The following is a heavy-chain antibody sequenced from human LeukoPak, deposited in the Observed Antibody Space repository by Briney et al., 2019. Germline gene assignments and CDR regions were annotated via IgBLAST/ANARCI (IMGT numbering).Heavy chain of an antibody. CDR3: ARGPSITMVRGGQWYYYMDV. J-gene: IGHJ6*03. CDR2: IIPIFATT. V-gene: IGHV1-69*05. CDR1: GGTFGSFA. D-gene: IGHD3-10*01. Sequence: ASVKVSCKTSGGTFGSFAFAWVRQAPGHGLEWMGGIIPIFATTNYAQKFQGRVTMTRDTSTSTVYMELSSLRSEDTAVYYCARGPSITMVRGGQWYYYMDVWGKGTTVTISS.